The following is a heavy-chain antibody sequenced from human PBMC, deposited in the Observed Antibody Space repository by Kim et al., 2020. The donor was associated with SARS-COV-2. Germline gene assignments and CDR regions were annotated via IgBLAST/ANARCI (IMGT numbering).Heavy chain of an antibody. CDR1: GFTFLHFG. CDR3: TRAHYQVARDSPGGDH. V-gene: IGHV1-18*01. Sequence: ASVKVSCKTSGFTFLHFGFGWVRQAPGQGPEWLGWSSAYNGDTKFSQKFQDRIVMTTDISTRTAYMEWRGLTSDDTAVYYLTRAHYQVARDSPGGDHWGRGTLVTVPS. CDR2: SSAYNGDT. D-gene: IGHD3-10*01. J-gene: IGHJ4*02.